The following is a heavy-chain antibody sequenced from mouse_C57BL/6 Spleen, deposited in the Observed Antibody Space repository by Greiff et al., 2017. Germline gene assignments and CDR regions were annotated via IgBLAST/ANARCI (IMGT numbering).Heavy chain of an antibody. CDR2: INPGSGGT. CDR1: GYAFTNYL. J-gene: IGHJ2*01. CDR3: ARGDYYYGSSLDY. D-gene: IGHD1-1*01. Sequence: VKLQESGAELVRPGPSVKVSCKASGYAFTNYLIEWVKQRPGQGLEWIGVINPGSGGTNYNEKFKGKATLTADKSSSTAYMQLSSLTSEDSAVYFCARGDYYYGSSLDYWGQGTTLTVSS. V-gene: IGHV1-54*01.